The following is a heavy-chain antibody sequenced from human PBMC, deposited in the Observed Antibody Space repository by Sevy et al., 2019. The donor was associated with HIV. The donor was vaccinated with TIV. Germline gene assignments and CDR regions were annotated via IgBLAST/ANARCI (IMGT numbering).Heavy chain of an antibody. V-gene: IGHV1-69*06. CDR2: IIPIFGTA. CDR1: GGTFSSYA. J-gene: IGHJ3*02. CDR3: ARRCSGGSCYSLGAFDI. Sequence: ASVKVSCKASGGTFSSYAISWVRQAPGQGLEWMGGIIPIFGTANYAQTFQGRVTITADKSTSTAYMELSSLRSEDTAVYYGARRCSGGSCYSLGAFDIWGQGTMVTVSS. D-gene: IGHD2-15*01.